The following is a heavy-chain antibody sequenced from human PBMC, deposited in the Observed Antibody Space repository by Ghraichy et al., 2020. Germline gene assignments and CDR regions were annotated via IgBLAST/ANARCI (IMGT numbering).Heavy chain of an antibody. D-gene: IGHD3-16*01. CDR3: MRGGWGVN. CDR1: GFPFSTSV. V-gene: IGHV3-23*01. CDR2: IGSSGEST. Sequence: SCTASGFPFSTSVMSWARQAPGKGLEWVSTIGSSGESTFYADSVKGRFTISRDNSKNTLFLQMSSLRAEDTAVYYCMRGGWGVNWGQGALVTVSS. J-gene: IGHJ4*02.